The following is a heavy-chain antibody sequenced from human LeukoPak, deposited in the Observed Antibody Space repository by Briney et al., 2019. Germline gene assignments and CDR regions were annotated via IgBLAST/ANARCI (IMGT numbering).Heavy chain of an antibody. V-gene: IGHV1-2*02. J-gene: IGHJ4*02. CDR1: GGTFSSYA. CDR2: INPNSGGT. CDR3: ARDCSSTSCYRFDY. D-gene: IGHD2-2*01. Sequence: ASVKVSCKASGGTFSSYAISWVRQAPGQGLEWMGWINPNSGGTNYAQKFQGRVTMTRDTSISTAYMELSRLRSDDTAVYYCARDCSSTSCYRFDYWGQGTLVTVSS.